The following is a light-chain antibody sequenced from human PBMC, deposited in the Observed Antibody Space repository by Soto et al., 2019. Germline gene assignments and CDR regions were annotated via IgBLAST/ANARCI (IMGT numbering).Light chain of an antibody. CDR1: QGISSW. J-gene: IGKJ1*01. CDR3: QQYNNWPPWT. Sequence: DIQMTQSPSTLSASVGDRVTITCRASQGISSWLAWYQQKPGKAPKLLIYAASSLQSGVPSRFSGSGSGTEFTLTISSLQSEDFAVYYCQQYNNWPPWTFGQGTKVDIK. CDR2: AAS. V-gene: IGKV1D-16*01.